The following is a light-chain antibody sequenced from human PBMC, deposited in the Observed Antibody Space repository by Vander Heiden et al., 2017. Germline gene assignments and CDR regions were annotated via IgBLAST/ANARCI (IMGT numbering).Light chain of an antibody. Sequence: DIQMTQSPSSVSASVGDGVTITCRASRDINSWLAWYQQKPGKAPKLLIYPASTLQGWVPSRFSGSGSGTDYTLTISGLQPEDFAPYYCQQANSFPPYTFGQGTKVEIK. CDR3: QQANSFPPYT. J-gene: IGKJ2*01. CDR1: RDINSW. CDR2: PAS. V-gene: IGKV1-12*01.